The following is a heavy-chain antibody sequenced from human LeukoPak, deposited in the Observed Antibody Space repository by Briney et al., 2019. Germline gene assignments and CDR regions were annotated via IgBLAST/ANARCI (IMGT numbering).Heavy chain of an antibody. J-gene: IGHJ4*02. D-gene: IGHD6-19*01. CDR2: ISSSSSYI. CDR3: ARKPIAVAGDFDY. V-gene: IGHV3-21*01. CDR1: GFTFSSYS. Sequence: GGSLRLSCAASGFTFSSYSMNWVRQAPGKGLEWVSSISSSSSYIYYADSVKGRFTISRDNAKNSLYLQMNSLRAEDTAVYYCARKPIAVAGDFDYWGQGTLVTVSS.